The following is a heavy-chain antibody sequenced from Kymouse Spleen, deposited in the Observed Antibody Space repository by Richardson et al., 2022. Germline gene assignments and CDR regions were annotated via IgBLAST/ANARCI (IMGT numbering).Heavy chain of an antibody. D-gene: IGHD5-12*01. J-gene: IGHJ4*02. V-gene: IGHV4-34*01. CDR2: INHSGST. CDR1: GGSFSGYY. CDR3: ARGHGYSGYDY. Sequence: QVQLQQWGAGLLKPSETLSLTCAVYGGSFSGYYWSWIRQPPGKGLEWIGEINHSGSTNYNPSLKSRVTISVDTSKNQFSLKLSSVTAADTAVYYCARGHGYSGYDYWGQGTLVTVSS.